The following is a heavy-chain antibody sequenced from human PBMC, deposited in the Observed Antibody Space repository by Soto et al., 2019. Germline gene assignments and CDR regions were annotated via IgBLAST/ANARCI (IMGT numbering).Heavy chain of an antibody. CDR3: ARHNYYANHYYYGIDV. CDR2: IHNSGST. Sequence: PSESLSLACAVSGGSGSSSNWWSCVRQAPGKGLEWIGEIHNSGSTSRNPSLRSRVPISVDISQNQFSLKLTSVTAADTAVYFCARHNYYANHYYYGIDVWGQGTTVTVSS. V-gene: IGHV4-4*02. J-gene: IGHJ6*02. CDR1: GGSGSSSNW. D-gene: IGHD3-3*01.